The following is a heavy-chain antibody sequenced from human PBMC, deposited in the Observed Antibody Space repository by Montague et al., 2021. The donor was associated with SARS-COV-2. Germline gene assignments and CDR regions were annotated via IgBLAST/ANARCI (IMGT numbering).Heavy chain of an antibody. Sequence: SETLSLTCTVSGDSISYFYWSWIRQPPGKGLEWIGRVSASGSTNYNPSLNSRVTMSVDTSKKQFSLRLSPVTAADTAVYYCAREVVVAPVTFDYWGQGTLVTVSA. V-gene: IGHV4-4*07. J-gene: IGHJ4*02. CDR3: AREVVVAPVTFDY. CDR1: GDSISYFY. CDR2: VSASGST. D-gene: IGHD2-2*01.